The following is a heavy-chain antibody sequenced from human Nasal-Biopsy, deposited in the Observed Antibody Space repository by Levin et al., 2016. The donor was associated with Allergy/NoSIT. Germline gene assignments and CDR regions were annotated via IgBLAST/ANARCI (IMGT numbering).Heavy chain of an antibody. Sequence: GESLKISCAASGFTFGSYWMHWVRQAPGKGLAWVSRINSDGSSTTYADSVKGRFTVSRDNTQNSLFLQMNSLRVEDTAVYFCARDNIYKMDAWGKGTTVTVSS. D-gene: IGHD2/OR15-2a*01. CDR1: GFTFGSYW. CDR3: ARDNIYKMDA. CDR2: INSDGSST. J-gene: IGHJ6*03. V-gene: IGHV3-74*01.